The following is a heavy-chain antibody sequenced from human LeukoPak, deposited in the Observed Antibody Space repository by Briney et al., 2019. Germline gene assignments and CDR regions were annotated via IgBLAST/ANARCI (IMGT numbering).Heavy chain of an antibody. J-gene: IGHJ3*02. CDR1: GGSISSSSYY. Sequence: SETLSLTCSVSGGSISSSSYYWGWIRQPPGKGLEWIGSIYYSGSTYYNPSLKSRVTISVDTSKNQFSLKLSSVTAADTAVYYCARDSFLAARSHAFDIWCQGTMVTASS. D-gene: IGHD6-6*01. CDR2: IYYSGST. V-gene: IGHV4-39*07. CDR3: ARDSFLAARSHAFDI.